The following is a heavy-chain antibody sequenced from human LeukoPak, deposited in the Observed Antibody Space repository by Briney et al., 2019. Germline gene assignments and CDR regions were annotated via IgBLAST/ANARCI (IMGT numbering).Heavy chain of an antibody. CDR3: AHSGFGRNVYGSSSAEIFFAY. CDR1: GFSLSTSGVG. CDR2: IYWNDDK. V-gene: IGHV2-5*01. J-gene: IGHJ4*02. D-gene: IGHD6-13*01. Sequence: SGPTLVNPTQTLTLTCTFSGFSLSTSGVGVGWIRQPPGKALEWLALIYWNDDKRYSPSLKSRLTITKDTSKNQVVLTMTNMDPVDTATYYCAHSGFGRNVYGSSSAEIFFAYWGQGTLVTVSS.